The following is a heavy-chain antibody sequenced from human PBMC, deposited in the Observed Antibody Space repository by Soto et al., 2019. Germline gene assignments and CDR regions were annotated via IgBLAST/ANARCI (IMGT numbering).Heavy chain of an antibody. D-gene: IGHD4-17*01. CDR3: ARGVTTVTTLDY. CDR2: IYHSGST. Sequence: QLQLQESGPGLVKPSQTLSLTCAVSGGSISSGGYSWSWIRQPPGKGLEWIGYIYHSGSTYYNPSLKSRVTISVDRSKNQFSLKLSSVTAADTAVYYCARGVTTVTTLDYWGQGTLVTVSS. J-gene: IGHJ4*02. CDR1: GGSISSGGYS. V-gene: IGHV4-30-2*01.